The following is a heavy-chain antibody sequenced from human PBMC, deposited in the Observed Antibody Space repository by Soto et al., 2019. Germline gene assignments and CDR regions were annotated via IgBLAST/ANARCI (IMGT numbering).Heavy chain of an antibody. J-gene: IGHJ5*02. CDR3: ARTAIGDPNWFDP. V-gene: IGHV1-18*01. Sequence: QVQLVQSGAEVKKPGASVKVSCKASGYTFTSYGISWVRQAPGQGLEWMGWISVYNGNTNYAQKRQGIGARTTDTSASTADMELRSLRSDDTAVYFCARTAIGDPNWFDPWGQGTLVTVSS. D-gene: IGHD4-17*01. CDR1: GYTFTSYG. CDR2: ISVYNGNT.